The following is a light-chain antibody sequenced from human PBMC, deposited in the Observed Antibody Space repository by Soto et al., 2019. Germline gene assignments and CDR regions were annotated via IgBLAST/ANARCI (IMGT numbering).Light chain of an antibody. CDR1: SSVSSY. CDR3: QQYGTSPLN. CDR2: GAS. V-gene: IGKV3-11*01. Sequence: ELVLTQSPATPSLSPWEIATLSCNTRSSVSSYLAWYHHKHGQAPRLLIYGASSRATGIPARFSGSGSGTDFTLTISSLEPEDFAVYYCQQYGTSPLNFGGGTKVDIK. J-gene: IGKJ4*01.